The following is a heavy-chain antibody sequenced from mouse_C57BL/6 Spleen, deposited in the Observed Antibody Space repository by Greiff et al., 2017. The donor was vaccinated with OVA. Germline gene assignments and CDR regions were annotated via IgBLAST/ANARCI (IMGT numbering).Heavy chain of an antibody. Sequence: VQLQQSGPELVKPGASVKIPCKASGYTFTDYNMDWVKQSHGKSLEWIGDINPNNGGTIYNQKFKGKATLTVDKSSSTAYMELRSLTSEDTAVYYCARVDYGSSYYYAMDDWGQGTSVTVSS. CDR1: GYTFTDYN. J-gene: IGHJ4*01. CDR3: ARVDYGSSYYYAMDD. D-gene: IGHD1-1*01. V-gene: IGHV1-18*01. CDR2: INPNNGGT.